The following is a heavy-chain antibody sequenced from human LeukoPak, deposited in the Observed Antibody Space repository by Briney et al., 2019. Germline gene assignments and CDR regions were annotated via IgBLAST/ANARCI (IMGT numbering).Heavy chain of an antibody. CDR1: GGSFSGYY. D-gene: IGHD3-16*01. Sequence: SETLSLTCAVYGGSFSGYYWSWIRQPPGKGLEWIGSIYYSGSTYYNPSLKSRVTISVDTSKNQFSLKLSSVTAADTAVYYCARLGYGGIDYWGQGTLVTVSS. CDR2: IYYSGST. V-gene: IGHV4-34*01. J-gene: IGHJ4*02. CDR3: ARLGYGGIDY.